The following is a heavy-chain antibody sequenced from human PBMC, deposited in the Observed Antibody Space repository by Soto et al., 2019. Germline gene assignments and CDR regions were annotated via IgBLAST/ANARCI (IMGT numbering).Heavy chain of an antibody. Sequence: ASETLSLTCAVYGGSFSGYYWSWIRQPPGKGLEWIGEINHSGGTNYNPSLKSRVTISVDTSKNQFSLKLSSVTAADTAVYYCAGDYYDSSGYYGTVAFDIWGQGTMVTVSS. CDR1: GGSFSGYY. CDR2: INHSGGT. V-gene: IGHV4-34*01. D-gene: IGHD3-22*01. CDR3: AGDYYDSSGYYGTVAFDI. J-gene: IGHJ3*02.